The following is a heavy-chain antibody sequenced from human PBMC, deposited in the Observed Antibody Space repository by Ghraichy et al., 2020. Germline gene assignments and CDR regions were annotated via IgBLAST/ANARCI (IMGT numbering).Heavy chain of an antibody. CDR2: ISSSSSYI. J-gene: IGHJ6*02. CDR1: GFSFSSHS. D-gene: IGHD1-7*01. V-gene: IGHV3-21*01. Sequence: GESQNISCAASGFSFSSHSMNWVRQAPGKGLEWVSSISSSSSYIYHADSLKGRFTISRDNAKNSLYLQMHSLRAEDTAVYYCARTISGSTSYYFYGMDVWGQGTTVSVSS. CDR3: ARTISGSTSYYFYGMDV.